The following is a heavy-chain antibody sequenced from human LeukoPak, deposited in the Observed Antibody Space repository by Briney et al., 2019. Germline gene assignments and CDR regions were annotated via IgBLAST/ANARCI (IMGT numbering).Heavy chain of an antibody. J-gene: IGHJ4*02. Sequence: GGSLRLSCAAPGFTLSSYWMHWVRQAPGKGVGWVSRINTDGSSTSYADSVKGRFTISRDNAKNTLYLQMNSLRAEDTAVYYCARGSSSWYGYFDYWGQGTLVTVSS. D-gene: IGHD6-13*01. CDR3: ARGSSSWYGYFDY. CDR1: GFTLSSYW. CDR2: INTDGSST. V-gene: IGHV3-74*01.